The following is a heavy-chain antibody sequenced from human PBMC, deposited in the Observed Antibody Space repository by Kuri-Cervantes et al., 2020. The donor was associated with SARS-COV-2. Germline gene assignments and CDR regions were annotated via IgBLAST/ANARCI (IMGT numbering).Heavy chain of an antibody. Sequence: ASVKVSCKASGYTLSAYYMYWVRQAPGQGLEWMGWINPNSGGTNYAQKFQGWVTMTRDTSISTAYMELSRLRSDDTAVYYCARGMVRGIIQYYYYAMDVWGQGTTVTVSS. CDR2: INPNSGGT. D-gene: IGHD3-10*01. CDR1: GYTLSAYY. J-gene: IGHJ6*02. CDR3: ARGMVRGIIQYYYYAMDV. V-gene: IGHV1-2*04.